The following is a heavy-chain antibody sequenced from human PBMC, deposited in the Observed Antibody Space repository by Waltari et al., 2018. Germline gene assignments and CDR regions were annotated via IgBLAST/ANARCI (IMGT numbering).Heavy chain of an antibody. CDR2: IYSGGST. CDR1: GFTVSSNY. J-gene: IGHJ6*02. V-gene: IGHV3-53*01. D-gene: IGHD6-13*01. Sequence: EVQLVESGGGLIQPGGSLRLSCTASGFTVSSNYMSWVRQAPGKGLEWVSVIYSGGSTYYADSVKGRFTISRDNSKNTLYLQMNSLRAEDTAVYYCARHPEQQPLMDVWGQGTTVTVSS. CDR3: ARHPEQQPLMDV.